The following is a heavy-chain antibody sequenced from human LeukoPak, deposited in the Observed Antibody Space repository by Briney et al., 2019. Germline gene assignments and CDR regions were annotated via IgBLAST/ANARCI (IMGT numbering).Heavy chain of an antibody. CDR1: GASISNYY. J-gene: IGHJ3*02. CDR3: ARPTHSGTSYDAFGI. Sequence: PSETLSLTCTVSGASISNYYWTWIRQPPGKGLEWIGNVYNDVSTNYNPSLKSRVTISVDTSKNQFSLKLSFVTAADTAVYYCARPTHSGTSYDAFGIWGQGTMVTVSS. V-gene: IGHV4-59*08. CDR2: VYNDVST. D-gene: IGHD1-26*01.